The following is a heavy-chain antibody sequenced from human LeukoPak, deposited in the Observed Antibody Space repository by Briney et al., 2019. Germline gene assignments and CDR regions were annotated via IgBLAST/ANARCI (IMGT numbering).Heavy chain of an antibody. CDR1: GFTFTSYG. Sequence: GGSLRLFCAASGFTFTSYGMSWVRQAPGKGLEWVANIKQDGTEKYYVDTVKGPFTISRDNAKNSLYLQMNSLRAEDTAVYYCARGCTSTSCPNDWGQGTLVTVSS. CDR3: ARGCTSTSCPND. V-gene: IGHV3-7*01. J-gene: IGHJ4*02. CDR2: IKQDGTEK. D-gene: IGHD2-2*01.